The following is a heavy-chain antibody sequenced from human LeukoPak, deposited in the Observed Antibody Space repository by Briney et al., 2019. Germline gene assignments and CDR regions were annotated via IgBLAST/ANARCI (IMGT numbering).Heavy chain of an antibody. D-gene: IGHD3-22*01. Sequence: ASVKVSCKASGYTFTSYGISWVRQAPGQGLEWMGWISAYNGNTNYAQKLQGRVTMTTDTSTSTAYTELRSLRSDDTAAYYCARAPYYDSSGNFDYWGQGTLVTVSS. CDR1: GYTFTSYG. CDR2: ISAYNGNT. J-gene: IGHJ4*02. CDR3: ARAPYYDSSGNFDY. V-gene: IGHV1-18*01.